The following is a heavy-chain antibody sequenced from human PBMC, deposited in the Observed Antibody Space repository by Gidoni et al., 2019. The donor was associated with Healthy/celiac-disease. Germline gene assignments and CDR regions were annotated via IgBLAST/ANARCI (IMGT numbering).Heavy chain of an antibody. CDR2: SSWNSGSI. V-gene: IGHV3-9*01. CDR1: GFTFDDYA. Sequence: EVQLVESGGGLVQPGRSLRLSCSASGFTFDDYAMHWVRQAPGKGLEWVSGSSWNSGSIGYADSVKGRFTISRDNAKNSLYLQMNSLRAEDTALYYCAKGSYYDILTGGFDYWGQGTLVTVSS. CDR3: AKGSYYDILTGGFDY. D-gene: IGHD3-9*01. J-gene: IGHJ4*02.